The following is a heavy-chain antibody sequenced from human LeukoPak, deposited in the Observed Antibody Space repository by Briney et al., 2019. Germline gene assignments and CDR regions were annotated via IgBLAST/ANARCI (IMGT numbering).Heavy chain of an antibody. D-gene: IGHD3-10*01. CDR2: IRSSGSIR. CDR1: GITFSNYA. Sequence: GGSLRLSCAASGITFSNYAMSWVRQAPGKGLEWVSYIRSSGSIRYYADSVRGRFTVSRDNAKNSLYLQMNSLRAEDTAVYYCVRGGHVTMVLADYWGQGTLVIVSS. CDR3: VRGGHVTMVLADY. J-gene: IGHJ4*02. V-gene: IGHV3-48*03.